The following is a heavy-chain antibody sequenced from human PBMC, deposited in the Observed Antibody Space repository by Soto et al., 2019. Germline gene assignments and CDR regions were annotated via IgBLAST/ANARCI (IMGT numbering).Heavy chain of an antibody. CDR2: INPNSGAT. CDR1: EYTFTGYY. Sequence: QVQLVQSGAEVKKPGASVKVSCKASEYTFTGYYLHWVRQAPGQGLEWMGWINPNSGATTYAQKFQGRVTMTRDTAISTAYMGLSRLRSDDTAVYYCARDLNPPRLYSPSSGLIYYFGMDVWGQGTTVTVSS. J-gene: IGHJ6*02. CDR3: ARDLNPPRLYSPSSGLIYYFGMDV. V-gene: IGHV1-2*02. D-gene: IGHD6-6*01.